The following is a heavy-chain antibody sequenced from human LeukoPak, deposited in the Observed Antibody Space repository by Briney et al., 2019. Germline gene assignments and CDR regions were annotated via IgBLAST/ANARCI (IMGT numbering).Heavy chain of an antibody. D-gene: IGHD3-16*01. CDR1: GVSFSGYY. CDR2: INHSGST. CDR3: VRDLIGGPDY. J-gene: IGHJ4*02. Sequence: PSETLSLTCAVYGVSFSGYYWSWIRQPPGKGLEWIGEINHSGSTNYNPSLKSRVTISVDTSKNQFSLKLSSVTAADTAVYYCVRDLIGGPDYWGQGTLVTVSS. V-gene: IGHV4-34*01.